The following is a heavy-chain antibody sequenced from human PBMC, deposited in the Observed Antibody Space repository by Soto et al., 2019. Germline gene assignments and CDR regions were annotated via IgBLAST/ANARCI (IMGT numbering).Heavy chain of an antibody. CDR2: IIPIFGTA. J-gene: IGHJ6*02. V-gene: IGHV1-69*01. D-gene: IGHD6-6*01. CDR3: ARGRALAARPNYYYYGMDV. Sequence: QVQLVQSGAEVKKPGSSVKVSCKASGGTFSSYAISWVRQAPGQGLEWMGGIIPIFGTANYVQKFQGRVTITADESTSTAYMELSSLRSEDTAVYYCARGRALAARPNYYYYGMDVWGQGTTVTVSS. CDR1: GGTFSSYA.